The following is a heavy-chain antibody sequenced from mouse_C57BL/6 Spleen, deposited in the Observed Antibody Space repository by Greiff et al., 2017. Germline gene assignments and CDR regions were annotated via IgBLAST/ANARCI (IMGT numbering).Heavy chain of an antibody. CDR3: ARYYGSSWDYAMDY. V-gene: IGHV2-2*01. CDR1: GFSLTSYG. CDR2: IWSGGST. D-gene: IGHD1-1*01. Sequence: VQLQQSGPGLVQPSQSLSITCTVSGFSLTSYGVHWVRQSPGKGLEWLGVIWSGGSTDYNAAFISRLSISKDNSKSQVFFKMNSLQADDTAIYYCARYYGSSWDYAMDYWGQGTSVTVSS. J-gene: IGHJ4*01.